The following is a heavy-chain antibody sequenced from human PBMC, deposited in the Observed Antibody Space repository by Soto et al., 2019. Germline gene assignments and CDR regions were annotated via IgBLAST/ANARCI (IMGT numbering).Heavy chain of an antibody. CDR1: GLTFSSYG. J-gene: IGHJ6*02. CDR2: ISYDGSNK. D-gene: IGHD2-2*01. CDR3: AKDRQLLYYYGMDV. V-gene: IGHV3-30*18. Sequence: GGSLRLAWAASGLTFSSYGMHGGRQAPGKGLEWVAVISYDGSNKYYADSVKGRFTISRDNSKNTLYLQMNSLRAEDTAVYYCAKDRQLLYYYGMDVWGQGTTVTMSS.